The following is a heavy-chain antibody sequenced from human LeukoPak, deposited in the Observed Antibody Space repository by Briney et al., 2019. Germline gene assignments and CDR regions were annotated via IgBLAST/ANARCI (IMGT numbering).Heavy chain of an antibody. V-gene: IGHV4-59*12. D-gene: IGHD3-10*01. J-gene: IGHJ6*03. CDR2: IYHSGST. CDR1: GGSISTYY. Sequence: SETLSLTCTVSGGSISTYYWSWIRQPPGKGLEWIGYIYHSGSTNYNPSLKSRVTMSVDTSKNQFSLKLSSVTAADTAVYYCARSQWGVWFGEHMDVWGKGTTVTISS. CDR3: ARSQWGVWFGEHMDV.